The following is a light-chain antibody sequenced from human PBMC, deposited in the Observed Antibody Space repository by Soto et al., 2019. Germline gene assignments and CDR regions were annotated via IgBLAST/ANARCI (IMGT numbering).Light chain of an antibody. Sequence: DIVMTQSPDSLAVSLGERATINCKSSQSVLYSSNNKNYLAWYQQKPGQPPKLLIYWASTRESGVPDRFSGSGSGTDFTLTISSLQAEDVAVYYCQQYDSTVYTFGQGTKLEIK. CDR3: QQYDSTVYT. V-gene: IGKV4-1*01. CDR1: QSVLYSSNNKNY. CDR2: WAS. J-gene: IGKJ2*01.